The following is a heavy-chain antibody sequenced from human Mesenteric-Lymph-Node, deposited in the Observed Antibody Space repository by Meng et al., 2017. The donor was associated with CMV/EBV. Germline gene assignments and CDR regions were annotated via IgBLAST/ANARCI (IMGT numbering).Heavy chain of an antibody. CDR3: ARGDFGVFQDM. CDR1: GFTFGSYA. CDR2: VYSGST. Sequence: SCAASGFTFGSYAMTWVRQAPGKGLEWVSVVYSGSTYYAESVQGRFTISRDNSKNTLYLQMDSLRAEDTAVYYCARGDFGVFQDMWGQGTMVTVSS. V-gene: IGHV3-23*03. J-gene: IGHJ3*01. D-gene: IGHD3-3*01.